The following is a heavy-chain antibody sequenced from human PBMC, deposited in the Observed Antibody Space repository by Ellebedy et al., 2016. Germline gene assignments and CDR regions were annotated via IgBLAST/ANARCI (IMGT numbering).Heavy chain of an antibody. J-gene: IGHJ4*02. CDR2: ISKNGSLV. V-gene: IGHV3-64D*06. CDR3: VRGRARAEY. D-gene: IGHD3-10*01. Sequence: GESLKISXSASGFTFGSYAMHWVRQAPGKGLEYVSAISKNGSLVYYIDSVRDRFTISRDNSKNTLYLQMNSLRAEDTAVYFCVRGRARAEYWGRGTQVTVSS. CDR1: GFTFGSYA.